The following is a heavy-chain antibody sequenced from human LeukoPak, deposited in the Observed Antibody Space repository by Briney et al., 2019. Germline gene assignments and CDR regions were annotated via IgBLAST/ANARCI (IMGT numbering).Heavy chain of an antibody. J-gene: IGHJ6*02. D-gene: IGHD2-15*01. CDR3: ARLAVVAATEDPYYYKYGMDV. CDR1: GFTFRNYW. CDR2: INSDRSST. V-gene: IGHV3-74*01. Sequence: GGSLRLSCAASGFTFRNYWMHWVRQAPGKGLVWVSHINSDRSSTDYADSVKGRFTISRDNAKNTLYLQMNSLRAEDTAVYYCARLAVVAATEDPYYYKYGMDVWGQGTTVTVSS.